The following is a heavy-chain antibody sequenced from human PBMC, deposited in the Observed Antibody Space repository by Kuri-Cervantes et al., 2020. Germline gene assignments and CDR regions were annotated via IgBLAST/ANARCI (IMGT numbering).Heavy chain of an antibody. CDR1: GASVSSNSAA. CDR2: TYYNSKWYN. V-gene: IGHV6-1*01. Sequence: SETLSLTCVISGASVSSNSAAWNWIRQSPSRGLEWLGRTYYNSKWYNDYAVSVKSRITINPDTSKNQFSLQLNSVTPEDTAVYYCALNHYGSGSYYSSFDYWGQGILVTVSS. J-gene: IGHJ4*02. D-gene: IGHD3-10*01. CDR3: ALNHYGSGSYYSSFDY.